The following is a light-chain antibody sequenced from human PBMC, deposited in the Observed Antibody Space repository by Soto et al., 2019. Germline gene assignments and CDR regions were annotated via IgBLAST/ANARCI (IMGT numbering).Light chain of an antibody. J-gene: IGKJ3*01. CDR3: QNNNNWPFT. CDR1: QSVSSN. Sequence: EIVMTQSPATLSVSQGERATLSCRARQSVSSNLASYQQKPGQAPRLLIYGASTRATGNTTRFSGSRSRTDSTPTTSSLQYENFAVYYCQNNNNWPFTSGPGTKVDIK. CDR2: GAS. V-gene: IGKV3-15*01.